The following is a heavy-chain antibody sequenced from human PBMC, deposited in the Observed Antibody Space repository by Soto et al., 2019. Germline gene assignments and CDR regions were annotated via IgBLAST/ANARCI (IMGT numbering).Heavy chain of an antibody. D-gene: IGHD3-16*01. CDR2: VSYSGNS. CDR3: AWGSHLGDRYFDY. J-gene: IGHJ4*02. CDR1: GDSFSSHY. Sequence: QVQLQESGPGLGKPSETLSLTCTVSGDSFSSHYFTWIRQPPGQGLEWVGYVSYSGNSIYNPSLKSRLTISLDTSKNQFSLRLSSVTAADTAVYYCAWGSHLGDRYFDYWGQGTLVTVSS. V-gene: IGHV4-59*08.